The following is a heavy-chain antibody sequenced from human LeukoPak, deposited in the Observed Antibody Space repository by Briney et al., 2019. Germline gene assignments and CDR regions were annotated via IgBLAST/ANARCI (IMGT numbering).Heavy chain of an antibody. CDR1: GFTFRHYA. D-gene: IGHD4-23*01. V-gene: IGHV3-30*01. CDR2: ISYDESRK. Sequence: QPGRSLKLSCEGSGFTFRHYALHWVRQAPGKGLEWVAVISYDESRKYYADSVKGRFTISRDNSRSTLYLEMNSLRGNDTATYYCVRVHIASGRKLDYWGQGTLVTVSS. J-gene: IGHJ4*02. CDR3: VRVHIASGRKLDY.